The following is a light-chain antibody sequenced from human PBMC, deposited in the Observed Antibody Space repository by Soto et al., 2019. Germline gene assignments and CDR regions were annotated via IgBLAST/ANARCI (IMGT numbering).Light chain of an antibody. CDR3: SSRTTSNPDV. J-gene: IGLJ1*01. CDR1: SSDIGAYNS. Sequence: QSALTQPASVSGSPGQSITISCTGTSSDIGAYNSVSWYQQHPGKAPKLMIYEVSNRPSGVSNRFSASKSGNTASLTISGLQAEDEDDYYCSSRTTSNPDVFGTGTKLTVL. V-gene: IGLV2-14*01. CDR2: EVS.